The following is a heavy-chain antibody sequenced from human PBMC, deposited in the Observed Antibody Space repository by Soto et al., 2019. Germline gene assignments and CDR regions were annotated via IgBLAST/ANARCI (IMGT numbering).Heavy chain of an antibody. J-gene: IGHJ6*02. CDR2: TYYRSKWYN. D-gene: IGHD6-6*01. CDR1: GDSVSSNSAA. CDR3: ARTQYSSSYRYYYGMDV. V-gene: IGHV6-1*01. Sequence: SQTLSLTCAISGDSVSSNSAAWNWIRQSPSRGLEWLGRTYYRSKWYNDYAVSVKSRITINPDTSKNQFSLQLNSVTPEDTAVYYCARTQYSSSYRYYYGMDVWGQGTTVTVSS.